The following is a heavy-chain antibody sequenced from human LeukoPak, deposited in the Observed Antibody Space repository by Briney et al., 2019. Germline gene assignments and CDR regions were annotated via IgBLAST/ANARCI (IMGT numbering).Heavy chain of an antibody. CDR3: ARNRGGDYGDYRSDWFDP. D-gene: IGHD4-17*01. CDR1: GGSISSGGYS. J-gene: IGHJ5*02. V-gene: IGHV4-30-2*01. CDR2: IYHSGST. Sequence: PSQTLSLTCAVSGGSISSGGYSWSWIRQPPGKGLEWFVYIYHSGSTNYNPSLKTRVTISVDMSKTHFSLELTSVTAADTALYYCARNRGGDYGDYRSDWFDPWGQGTLVTVSS.